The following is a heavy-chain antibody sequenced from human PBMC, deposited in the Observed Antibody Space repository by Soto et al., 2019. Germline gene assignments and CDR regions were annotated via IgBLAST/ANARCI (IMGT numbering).Heavy chain of an antibody. CDR3: ARWVIAAADLWFDP. CDR2: ISSSGSTI. CDR1: GFTFSDYY. V-gene: IGHV3-11*01. J-gene: IGHJ5*02. Sequence: GGSLRLSCAASGFTFSDYYMSWIRQAPGKGLEWVSYISSSGSTIYYADSVKGRFTISRDNAKNSLYLQMNSLRAEDTAVYYCARWVIAAADLWFDPWGQGTLVTVSS. D-gene: IGHD6-13*01.